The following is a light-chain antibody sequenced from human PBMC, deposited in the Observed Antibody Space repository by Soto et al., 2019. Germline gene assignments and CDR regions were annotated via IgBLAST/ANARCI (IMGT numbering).Light chain of an antibody. V-gene: IGKV3-20*01. CDR3: QQYGSSRT. CDR2: DAS. CDR1: QTVRNNY. Sequence: EFVLTQSPGTLSLSPGERATLSCRASQTVRNNYLAWYQQKPGQAPRLLIYDASSRATGIPDRFSGSGSGTDFTLTISRLEPEDFAVYYCQQYGSSRTFGQGTKV. J-gene: IGKJ1*01.